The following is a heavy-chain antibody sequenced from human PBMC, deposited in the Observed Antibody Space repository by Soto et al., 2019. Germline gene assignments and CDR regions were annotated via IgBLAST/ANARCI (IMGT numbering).Heavy chain of an antibody. CDR1: GYTSTGYY. D-gene: IGHD2-2*01. CDR2: INPNSGGT. CDR3: ARVLCHTDDCSSTYSPASAFDI. V-gene: IGHV1-2*02. Sequence: GASVKVSCKASGYTSTGYYMHWVRQAPGQGLEWMGWINPNSGGTNYAQKFQGRVTMTRDMSISTAYMELSRLRSDDTAVYYCARVLCHTDDCSSTYSPASAFDIWGQGTMVTVSS. J-gene: IGHJ3*02.